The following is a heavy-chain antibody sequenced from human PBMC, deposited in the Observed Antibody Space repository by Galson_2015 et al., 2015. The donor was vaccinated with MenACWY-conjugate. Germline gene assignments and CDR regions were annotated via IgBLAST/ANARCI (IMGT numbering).Heavy chain of an antibody. V-gene: IGHV3-23*01. J-gene: IGHJ5*02. D-gene: IGHD5-12*01. CDR1: GLIFSNYD. CDR3: AKDFGAEYSGYALLDL. Sequence: SLRLSCAGSGLIFSNYDINWVRQAPGKGPEWVSGIRGNGGNTYYADSVKGQFTISRDNSKNTVYLQMNSLRAEDTAVYYYAKDFGAEYSGYALLDLWGQGTLVTVST. CDR2: IRGNGGNT.